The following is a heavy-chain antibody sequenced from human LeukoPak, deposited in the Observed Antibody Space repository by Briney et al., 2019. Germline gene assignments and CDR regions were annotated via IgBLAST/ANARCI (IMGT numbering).Heavy chain of an antibody. CDR3: ARGGGMGHYYYYMDV. D-gene: IGHD5-24*01. J-gene: IGHJ6*03. V-gene: IGHV4-39*07. Sequence: PSEALSLTCTVSGASISSSTYYWGWIRQPPGKGLEWIGSIYFSGSTYYNPSLKSRVTISVDTSKNQFSLKLSSVTAADTAVYYCARGGGMGHYYYYMDVWGKGTTVTISS. CDR2: IYFSGST. CDR1: GASISSSTYY.